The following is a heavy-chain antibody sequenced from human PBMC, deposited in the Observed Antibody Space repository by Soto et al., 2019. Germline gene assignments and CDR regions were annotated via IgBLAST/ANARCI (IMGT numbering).Heavy chain of an antibody. CDR1: SGSMYISY. V-gene: IGHV4-4*07. CDR2: IYTSGST. Sequence: SGSLALGSTASSGSMYISYVSWILQPTGKGLEWIGRIYTSGSTNYNPSLKSRVTMSVDTSKNQFSLKLSSVTAADTAVYYCARGQTAYYDFWSGYYYYFDYWGQGTLVTV. CDR3: ARGQTAYYDFWSGYYYYFDY. D-gene: IGHD3-3*01. J-gene: IGHJ4*02.